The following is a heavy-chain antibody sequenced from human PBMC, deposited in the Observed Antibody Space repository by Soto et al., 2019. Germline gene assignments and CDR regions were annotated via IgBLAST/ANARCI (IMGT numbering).Heavy chain of an antibody. Sequence: QVDLVESGGGVVQPGESLRLSCATSGFTFSEDAMHWVRQAPGKGLEWVAVIWYDGSKKHYADSVKGRFTISRDNSKNTLFLQMTSLTAEDTAVYWCVREGRHTAMFSGFDYWGQGTRVTASS. CDR2: IWYDGSKK. D-gene: IGHD5-18*01. V-gene: IGHV3-33*01. CDR3: VREGRHTAMFSGFDY. J-gene: IGHJ4*02. CDR1: GFTFSEDA.